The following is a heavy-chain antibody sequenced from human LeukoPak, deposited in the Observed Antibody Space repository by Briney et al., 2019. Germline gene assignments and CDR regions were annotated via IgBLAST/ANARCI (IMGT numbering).Heavy chain of an antibody. CDR3: ARDPITMIVADAFDI. J-gene: IGHJ3*02. CDR1: GFTISNYW. Sequence: PGGSLRLSCVASGFTISNYWMSWVRQAPGKGLEWVAIIKPDGSQNDYVGSVKGRFTISRDNAKNSLYLQLNSLRAEDTAVYYCARDPITMIVADAFDIWGQGTMVTVSS. CDR2: IKPDGSQN. V-gene: IGHV3-7*01. D-gene: IGHD3-22*01.